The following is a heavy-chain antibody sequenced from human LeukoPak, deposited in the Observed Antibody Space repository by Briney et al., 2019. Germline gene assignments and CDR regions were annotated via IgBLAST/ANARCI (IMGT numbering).Heavy chain of an antibody. Sequence: PSETLSLTCTVSGGSISSSSYYWSWIRQPAGKGLEWIRRIYTSGSTNYNPSLKGRVTMSVDTSKNQFSLQLNSVTAADTAVYYCARGRGSSWYYFDYWGQGTLVTVSS. CDR2: IYTSGST. J-gene: IGHJ4*02. CDR3: ARGRGSSWYYFDY. CDR1: GGSISSSSYY. D-gene: IGHD6-13*01. V-gene: IGHV4-61*02.